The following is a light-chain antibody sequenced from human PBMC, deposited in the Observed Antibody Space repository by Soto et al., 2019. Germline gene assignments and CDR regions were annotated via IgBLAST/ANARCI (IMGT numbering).Light chain of an antibody. V-gene: IGKV1-39*01. CDR1: QTITKY. CDR3: RQSLTTPTT. J-gene: IGKJ2*01. Sequence: DIPMTQSPSSLSASVGDRVTMTCRASQTITKYLHWYQQKPGKAPKLLIYAASTLQSGVPSRFSGSGSGTEFTLTISSLQPEDFATYYCRQSLTTPTTFGQGTKLDIK. CDR2: AAS.